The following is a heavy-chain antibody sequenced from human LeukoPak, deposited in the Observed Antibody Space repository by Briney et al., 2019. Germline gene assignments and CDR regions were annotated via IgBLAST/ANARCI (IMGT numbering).Heavy chain of an antibody. CDR2: ISSSSSTK. Sequence: GGSLRLSCAASGFTFSSYSMNWVRQAPGKGLEWVSYISSSSSTKYYTDSVKGRFTISRDNAKNSLYLQMNSLRAEDTAVYYCARVGSGYYGSGSTSYYYGMDVWGQGTTVTVSS. J-gene: IGHJ6*02. CDR3: ARVGSGYYGSGSTSYYYGMDV. CDR1: GFTFSSYS. D-gene: IGHD3-10*01. V-gene: IGHV3-48*04.